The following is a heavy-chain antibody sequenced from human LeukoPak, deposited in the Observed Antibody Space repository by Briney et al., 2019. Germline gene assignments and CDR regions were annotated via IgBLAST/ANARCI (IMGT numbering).Heavy chain of an antibody. D-gene: IGHD3-22*01. CDR2: ISGSGGST. V-gene: IGHV3-23*01. Sequence: GGSLRLSCAASGFTFSSYAMSWVRQAPGKGLEWVSAISGSGGSTYYADSVKGRFTISGDNSKNTLYLQMNGLRAEDTAVYYCANCGYYDSSGYPDGYWGQGTLVTVSS. J-gene: IGHJ4*02. CDR1: GFTFSSYA. CDR3: ANCGYYDSSGYPDGY.